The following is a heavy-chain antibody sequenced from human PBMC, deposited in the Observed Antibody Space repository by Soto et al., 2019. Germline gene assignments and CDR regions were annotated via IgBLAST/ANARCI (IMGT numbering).Heavy chain of an antibody. Sequence: GGSLRLSCAVSGFTFDDNAMHWVRQAPEKGLEWVSGINWKSDIGYADSVKGRFTISRDNAENSLYLQMNSLRAEDTAVYYCARAPDGSGSYYYFDGWGQGTLVXV. D-gene: IGHD3-22*01. J-gene: IGHJ4*02. CDR3: ARAPDGSGSYYYFDG. CDR2: INWKSDI. V-gene: IGHV3-9*01. CDR1: GFTFDDNA.